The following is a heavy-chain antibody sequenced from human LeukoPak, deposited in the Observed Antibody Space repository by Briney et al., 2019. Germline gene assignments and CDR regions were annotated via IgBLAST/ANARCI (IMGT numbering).Heavy chain of an antibody. CDR2: IYYSGST. D-gene: IGHD6-19*01. CDR1: GGSISSSSYY. J-gene: IGHJ4*02. CDR3: AREKAGHLPHFDY. V-gene: IGHV4-39*07. Sequence: SETLSLTCTVSGGSISSSSYYWGWIRQPPGKGLEWIGSIYYSGSTYYNPSLKSRVTISVDTSKNQFSLKLSSVTAADTAVYYCAREKAGHLPHFDYWGQGTLVTVSS.